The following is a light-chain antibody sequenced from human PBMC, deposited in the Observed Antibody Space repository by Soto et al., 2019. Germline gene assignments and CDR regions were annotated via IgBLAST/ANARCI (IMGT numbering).Light chain of an antibody. CDR1: SSDVGYYNY. CDR3: SSYTSSSTYV. CDR2: DVR. Sequence: LTQPPSVSVAPGQSITISCTGTSSDVGYYNYVSWYQQHPGKAPKLMIYDVRNRPSGVSNRFSGSKSGNTASLTISGLQAEDEADYYCSSYTSSSTYVFGTGTKLTVL. V-gene: IGLV2-14*03. J-gene: IGLJ1*01.